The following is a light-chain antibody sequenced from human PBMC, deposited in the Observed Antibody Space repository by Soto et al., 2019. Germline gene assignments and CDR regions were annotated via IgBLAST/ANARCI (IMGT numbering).Light chain of an antibody. V-gene: IGLV1-51*01. Sequence: QSVLTQPPSVSAAPGQKVTISCSGSSSNIGNNFVSWYQQFPGTAPQLLIYDNDMRPSGIPDRFSGSKSGTSATLAITVLXXXXXXXYFCGTWDSRLSVALFGGGTKV. J-gene: IGLJ3*02. CDR3: GTWDSRLSVAL. CDR2: DND. CDR1: SSNIGNNF.